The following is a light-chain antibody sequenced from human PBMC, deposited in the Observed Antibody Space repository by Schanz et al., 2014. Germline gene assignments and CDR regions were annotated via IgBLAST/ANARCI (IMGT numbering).Light chain of an antibody. J-gene: IGLJ3*02. CDR3: KV. CDR2: EVS. V-gene: IGLV2-14*02. Sequence: QSVLTQPASVSGSPGQSITISCTGTSSDVGSYNLVSWYQQHPGKAPKLMIYEVSQWPSGVSDRFSGSKSDNTASLTISGLQAEDEADYHQKVFGGGTKLTVL. CDR1: SSDVGSYNL.